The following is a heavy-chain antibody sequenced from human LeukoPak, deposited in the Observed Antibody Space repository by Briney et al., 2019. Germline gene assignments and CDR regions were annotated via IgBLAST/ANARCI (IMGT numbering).Heavy chain of an antibody. CDR3: ARDSVVTAGGAFDI. CDR2: IDPSDSYT. D-gene: IGHD2-21*02. CDR1: GYSFTSYW. J-gene: IGHJ3*02. Sequence: GESLKISCKGSGYSFTSYWTSWVRQMPGKGLEWMGRIDPSDSYTKYSPSFEGHVTISGDKSISTAYLQWSSLKASDTAMYYCARDSVVTAGGAFDIWGQGTMVTVSS. V-gene: IGHV5-10-1*01.